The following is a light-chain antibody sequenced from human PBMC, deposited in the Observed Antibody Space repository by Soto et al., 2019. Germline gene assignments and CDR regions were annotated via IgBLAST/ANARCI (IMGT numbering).Light chain of an antibody. CDR2: AAS. CDR1: QSISSY. V-gene: IGKV1-39*01. Sequence: DIQMTQSPSSLSASVGHRVNITCRSSQSISSYLNWYQQKPGKAPKLLIYAASSLQSGVPSRFSGSGSGTDFTLTISSLQTEDFATYYCQQSYSTPQTFGKGTKVDIK. CDR3: QQSYSTPQT. J-gene: IGKJ1*01.